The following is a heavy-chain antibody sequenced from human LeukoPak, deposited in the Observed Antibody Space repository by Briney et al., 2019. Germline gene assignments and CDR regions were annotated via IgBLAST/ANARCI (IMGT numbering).Heavy chain of an antibody. CDR2: INPSGGST. J-gene: IGHJ4*02. D-gene: IGHD2-21*02. CDR1: GYTFNRYY. V-gene: IGHV1-46*02. Sequence: ASVKVSCKASGYTFNRYYMHWVRQAPGQGLEWMGLINPSGGSTNYAQMFQGRVTMTRDTSTSTVYMELSSLRSEDTAVYYCARDLVGIAYCGGDCSHTFDYWGQGTLVTVSS. CDR3: ARDLVGIAYCGGDCSHTFDY.